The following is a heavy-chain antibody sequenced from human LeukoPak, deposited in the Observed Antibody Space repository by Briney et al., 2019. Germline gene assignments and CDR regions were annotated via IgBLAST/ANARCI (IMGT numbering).Heavy chain of an antibody. D-gene: IGHD6-13*01. CDR1: GFTFDDYA. V-gene: IGHV3-9*01. CDR2: ISWNSGSI. Sequence: GGSLRLSCAASGFTFDDYAMHWVRQAPGKGLEWVSGISWNSGSIGYADSVKGRFTISRDDAQNSLYLRINSLRAEDTAVYYCAREVWYQFDHWGQGALVTVSS. J-gene: IGHJ4*02. CDR3: AREVWYQFDH.